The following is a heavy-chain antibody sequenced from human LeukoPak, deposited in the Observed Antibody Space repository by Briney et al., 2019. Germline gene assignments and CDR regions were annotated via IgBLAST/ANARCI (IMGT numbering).Heavy chain of an antibody. Sequence: SETLSLTCTVSGGSISSSSYYWGWIRQPPGKGLEWIGSIYYSGSTYYNPSLKSRVTISVDTSKNQFSLKLSSVTAADTAVYYCARDGPTYYYGSGSYTDIWGQGTMVTVSS. CDR3: ARDGPTYYYGSGSYTDI. CDR2: IYYSGST. CDR1: GGSISSSSYY. V-gene: IGHV4-39*07. J-gene: IGHJ3*02. D-gene: IGHD3-10*01.